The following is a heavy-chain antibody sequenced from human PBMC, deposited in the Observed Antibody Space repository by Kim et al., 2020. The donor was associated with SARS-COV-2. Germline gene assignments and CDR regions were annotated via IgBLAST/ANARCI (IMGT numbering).Heavy chain of an antibody. V-gene: IGHV1-18*01. J-gene: IGHJ4*02. Sequence: NTNYGQKLQGIVTVTTDTSTSTAYMELRNLRADDTAMYYCARDRDSSFDYWGQGTPVTVSS. D-gene: IGHD2-15*01. CDR2: NT. CDR3: ARDRDSSFDY.